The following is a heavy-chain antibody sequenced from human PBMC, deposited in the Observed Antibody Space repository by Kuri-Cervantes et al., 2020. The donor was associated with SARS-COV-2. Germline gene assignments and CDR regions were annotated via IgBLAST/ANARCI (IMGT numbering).Heavy chain of an antibody. CDR3: ARGRSFVGN. V-gene: IGHV4-34*01. CDR2: INHSGST. Sequence: ESLKISCAASGFTFSSYWMSWVRQSPGKGLEWIGEINHSGSTNYNPSLKSRVTKSVDTSKNQFSLKLSSVTAADTAVYYCARGRSFVGNWGQGTLVTVSS. D-gene: IGHD3-16*01. J-gene: IGHJ4*02. CDR1: GFTFSSYW.